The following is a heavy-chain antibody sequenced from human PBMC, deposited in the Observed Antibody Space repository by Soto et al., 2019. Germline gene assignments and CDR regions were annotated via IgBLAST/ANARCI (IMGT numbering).Heavy chain of an antibody. CDR1: GFTFGDYA. CDR2: IRSNAYGGTT. V-gene: IGHV3-49*03. J-gene: IGHJ4*02. D-gene: IGHD6-19*01. CDR3: TRVRYSSGWYGPPIPDY. Sequence: EVQLVESGGGLVQPGRSLRLSCTASGFTFGDYAMSWFRQAPGKGLEWVGFIRSNAYGGTTEYAASVKGRFTISRDDSKSIAYLQMNSLKTEDTAVYYCTRVRYSSGWYGPPIPDYWGQGTLVTVSS.